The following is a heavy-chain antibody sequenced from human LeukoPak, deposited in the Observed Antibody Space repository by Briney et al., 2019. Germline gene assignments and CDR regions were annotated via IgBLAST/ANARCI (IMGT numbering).Heavy chain of an antibody. CDR3: ATPRVWGAEPRTDC. V-gene: IGHV3-7*05. D-gene: IGHD3-10*01. CDR1: GFTFSSYW. Sequence: GGSLRLSCAASGFTFSSYWMSWVRQAPGKGLEWVATIKEDGSEEYYVDSVKGRFTISRDNAKNSLYLQMNSLRAEDTAIYYCATPRVWGAEPRTDCWGQGTLVSVPS. J-gene: IGHJ4*02. CDR2: IKEDGSEE.